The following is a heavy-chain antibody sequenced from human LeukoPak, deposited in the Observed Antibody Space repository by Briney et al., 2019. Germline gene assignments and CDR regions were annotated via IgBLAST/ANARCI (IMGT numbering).Heavy chain of an antibody. D-gene: IGHD3-22*01. CDR1: GFTFSSYW. V-gene: IGHV3-74*01. CDR2: VSRDGSST. J-gene: IGHJ3*02. CDR3: ASGYYDSSNAFHI. Sequence: GGSLRLSCAASGFTFSSYWMHWVRHAPGKGLVWVSHVSRDGSSTSYADSVKGRFTISRDNAQNTLYLQMNRLRDEDTPVYYCASGYYDSSNAFHIWRQGTMVTVSS.